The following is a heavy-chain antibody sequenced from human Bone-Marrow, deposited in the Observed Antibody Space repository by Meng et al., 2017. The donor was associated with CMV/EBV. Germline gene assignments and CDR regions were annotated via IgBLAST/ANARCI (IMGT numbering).Heavy chain of an antibody. CDR2: IYPGDSGT. J-gene: IGHJ3*02. CDR1: GYSFTSYW. V-gene: IGHV5-51*01. D-gene: IGHD6-13*01. Sequence: GESLKISCKGSGYSFTSYWIGWVRQMPGKGLEWMGIIYPGDSGTRYSPSFQGQVTISADKSISTAYLQWSSLKASDTAMYYCARPRYSSSWTDAFDIWGQGTMVTVSS. CDR3: ARPRYSSSWTDAFDI.